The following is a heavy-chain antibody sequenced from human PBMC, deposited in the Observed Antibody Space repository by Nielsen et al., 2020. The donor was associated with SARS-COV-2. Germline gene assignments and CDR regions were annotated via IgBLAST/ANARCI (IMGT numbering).Heavy chain of an antibody. Sequence: SVKVSCKASGGTFSSYAISWVRQAPGQGLEWMGGIIPIFGRANYAQKFQGRVTITADKSTSTAYMELSSLRSEDTAVYYCARATGGYCSGGSCYYFDYWGQGTLVTVSS. D-gene: IGHD2-15*01. V-gene: IGHV1-69*06. CDR1: GGTFSSYA. CDR3: ARATGGYCSGGSCYYFDY. CDR2: IIPIFGRA. J-gene: IGHJ4*02.